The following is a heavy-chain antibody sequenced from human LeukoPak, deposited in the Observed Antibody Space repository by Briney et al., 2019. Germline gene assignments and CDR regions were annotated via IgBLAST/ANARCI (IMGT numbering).Heavy chain of an antibody. Sequence: GGSLRLSCAASGFTFSSYSMNWVRQAPGKGLEWVAYISDTTISTYYADSVKGRFTISRDNAKNSLHLQMDSLRVEDTAVYYCARNQEIDYYDSSGFYWGVEYWGQGTLVTVSS. CDR2: ISDTTIST. J-gene: IGHJ4*02. D-gene: IGHD3-22*01. CDR3: ARNQEIDYYDSSGFYWGVEY. CDR1: GFTFSSYS. V-gene: IGHV3-48*01.